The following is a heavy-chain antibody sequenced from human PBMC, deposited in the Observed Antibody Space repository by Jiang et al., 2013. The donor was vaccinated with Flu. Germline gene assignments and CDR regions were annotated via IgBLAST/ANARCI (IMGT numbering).Heavy chain of an antibody. CDR3: ARDRYSGSFDAFDI. CDR1: YSFTGYY. CDR2: INSNNGGT. V-gene: IGHV1-2*02. Sequence: YSFTGYYMHWVRQAPGQGLEWMGWINSNNGGTDYAQRFQGRVSMTRDTSISTAYMELSRLRSDDTAVYYCARDRYSGSFDAFDIWGQGTMVTVSS. D-gene: IGHD1-26*01. J-gene: IGHJ3*02.